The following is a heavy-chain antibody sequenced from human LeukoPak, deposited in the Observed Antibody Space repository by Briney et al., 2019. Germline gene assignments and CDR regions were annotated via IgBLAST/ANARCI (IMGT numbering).Heavy chain of an antibody. CDR3: ASPNPRIAARPYYYYYMDV. CDR2: ISSSSSYI. V-gene: IGHV3-21*01. CDR1: GFTFSIYS. D-gene: IGHD6-6*01. Sequence: GGSLRLSCAASGFTFSIYSLNWVRQAPGKGLEWVSSISSSSSYIYYADSVKGRFTISRDNAKNSLYLQMNSLRAEDTAVYYCASPNPRIAARPYYYYYMDVWGKGTTVTVSS. J-gene: IGHJ6*03.